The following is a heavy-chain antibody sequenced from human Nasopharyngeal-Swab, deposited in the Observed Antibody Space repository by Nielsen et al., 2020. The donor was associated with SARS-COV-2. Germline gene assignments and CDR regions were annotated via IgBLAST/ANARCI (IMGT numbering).Heavy chain of an antibody. V-gene: IGHV3-74*01. CDR3: ARGSGPHGSWDF. CDR2: ISADGSST. J-gene: IGHJ1*01. CDR1: GFTFSSFW. D-gene: IGHD1-26*01. Sequence: GESLKISCAASGFTFSSFWMHWVRQVPGKGLVWISRISADGSSTSYADSVKGRLTISRDNARNTLYLQINTLTGEDTAVYHCARGSGPHGSWDFWGQGTLVTVSS.